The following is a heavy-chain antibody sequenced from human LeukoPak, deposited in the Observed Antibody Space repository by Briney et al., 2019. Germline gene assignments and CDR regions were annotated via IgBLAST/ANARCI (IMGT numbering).Heavy chain of an antibody. J-gene: IGHJ3*02. CDR2: ISYDGSNK. Sequence: GGSLRLSCAASGFTFSSYAMHWVRQAPGKGLEWVAVISYDGSNKYYADSVKGRFTISRDNSKNTLYLQMNSLRAEDTAVYYCAREVVVITGDAFDTWGQGTMVTVSS. CDR3: AREVVVITGDAFDT. V-gene: IGHV3-30-3*01. CDR1: GFTFSSYA. D-gene: IGHD3-22*01.